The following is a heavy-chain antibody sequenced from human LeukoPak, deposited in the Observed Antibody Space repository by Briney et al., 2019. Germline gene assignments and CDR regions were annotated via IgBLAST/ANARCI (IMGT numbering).Heavy chain of an antibody. CDR2: IYHSGST. Sequence: SETLSLTCAVSGYSISSGYYWGWIRQPPGKGLEWIGSIYHSGSTYYNPSLKSRVTISVDTSKNQFSLKLGSVTAADTAVYYCARTHSTNWFDPWGQGTLVTVSS. D-gene: IGHD2/OR15-2a*01. J-gene: IGHJ5*02. CDR3: ARTHSTNWFDP. V-gene: IGHV4-38-2*01. CDR1: GYSISSGYY.